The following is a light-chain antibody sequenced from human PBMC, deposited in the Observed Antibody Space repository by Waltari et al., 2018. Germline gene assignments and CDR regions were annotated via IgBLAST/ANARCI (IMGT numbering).Light chain of an antibody. CDR3: QQFNSYPLT. V-gene: IGKV1-13*02. CDR2: DAS. Sequence: AIQLTQSPTSLSASVGDRVTVTCRASQGISSALAWYQQKPGRAPKLLIHDASSLRSGVPSRFSGSGSGTDFTLTISSLQPEDFATYYCQQFNSYPLTFGGGTKVEIK. CDR1: QGISSA. J-gene: IGKJ4*01.